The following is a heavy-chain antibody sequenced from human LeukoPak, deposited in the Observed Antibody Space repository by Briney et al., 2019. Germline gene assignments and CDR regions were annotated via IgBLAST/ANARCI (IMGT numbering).Heavy chain of an antibody. CDR1: GGSISSSSYY. V-gene: IGHV4-39*02. J-gene: IGHJ4*02. Sequence: NPSETLSLTCTVSGGSISSSSYYWGWIREPPGKGLERIGSIYYSGSTYYNPSLKSRVTISVDTSKNQFSLKLSSVTAADTAVYYCARDAAYGDYAMGYWGQGTLVTVSS. CDR3: ARDAAYGDYAMGY. CDR2: IYYSGST. D-gene: IGHD4-17*01.